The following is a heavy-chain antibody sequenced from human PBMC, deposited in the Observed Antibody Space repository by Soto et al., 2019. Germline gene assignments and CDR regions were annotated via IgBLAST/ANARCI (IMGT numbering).Heavy chain of an antibody. CDR2: INPSGGST. J-gene: IGHJ5*02. CDR3: ARDAAYSSGSNWFDP. V-gene: IGHV1-46*03. CDR1: GYTFTSYY. Sequence: QVQLVQSGAEVKKPGASVKVSCKASGYTFTSYYMHWVRQAPGQGLEWMGIINPSGGSTSYAQKSQGRVTMTRDKSTSTVYMELSSLRSEDTAVYYCARDAAYSSGSNWFDPWGQGTLGTVSS. D-gene: IGHD6-19*01.